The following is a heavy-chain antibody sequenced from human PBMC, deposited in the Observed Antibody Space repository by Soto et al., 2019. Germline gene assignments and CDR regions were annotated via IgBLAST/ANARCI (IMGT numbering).Heavy chain of an antibody. D-gene: IGHD6-6*01. CDR3: ARDSSGSSSPVRYYYYGMDV. J-gene: IGHJ6*02. Sequence: SVKVSCKASGGTFSSYAISWVRQAPGQGLEWMGGIIPIFGTANYAQKFQGRVTITADGSTSTAYMELSSLRSEDTAVYYCARDSSGSSSPVRYYYYGMDVWGQGTTVTVSS. CDR1: GGTFSSYA. CDR2: IIPIFGTA. V-gene: IGHV1-69*13.